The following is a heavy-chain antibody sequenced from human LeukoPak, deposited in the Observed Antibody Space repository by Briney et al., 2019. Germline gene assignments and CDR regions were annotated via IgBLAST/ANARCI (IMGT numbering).Heavy chain of an antibody. J-gene: IGHJ6*03. Sequence: PSETLSLTCTVSGGSISSYYWSWIRQPPGKGLEWIGYIYTSGSTNYNPSLKSRVTISVDTSKNQFSLKLSPVTAADTAVYYCARSHYYYMDVWGKGTTVTVSS. CDR3: ARSHYYYMDV. V-gene: IGHV4-4*09. CDR2: IYTSGST. CDR1: GGSISSYY.